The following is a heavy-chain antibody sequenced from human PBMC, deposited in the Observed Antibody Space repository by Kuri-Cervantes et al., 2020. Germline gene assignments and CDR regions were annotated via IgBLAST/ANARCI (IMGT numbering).Heavy chain of an antibody. D-gene: IGHD3-22*01. CDR3: ARDHRYYDSSGPMAWGFDY. Sequence: GESLKISCVGSGFTFSSYGMHWVRQAPGKGLEWVALISYDGSIKYYADSVKGRFTISRDNSKNTLYLQMNSLRAEDTAVYYCARDHRYYDSSGPMAWGFDYWGQGTLVTVSS. J-gene: IGHJ4*02. CDR1: GFTFSSYG. CDR2: ISYDGSIK. V-gene: IGHV3-30*03.